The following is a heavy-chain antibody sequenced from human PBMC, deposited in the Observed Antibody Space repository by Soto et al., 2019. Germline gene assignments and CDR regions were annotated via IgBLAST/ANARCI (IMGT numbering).Heavy chain of an antibody. V-gene: IGHV1-18*01. J-gene: IGHJ3*02. D-gene: IGHD1-26*01. CDR2: ISAYNGNT. CDR1: GYTFTSYG. Sequence: QVQLVQSGAEVKKPGASVKVSCKASGYTFTSYGISWVRQAPGQGLEWMGWISAYNGNTNYAQKLQGRVTMTTDTSTSTAYMELRSLRSDDTAVYYCATRTGQWAPHPYDAFDIWGQGTMVTVSS. CDR3: ATRTGQWAPHPYDAFDI.